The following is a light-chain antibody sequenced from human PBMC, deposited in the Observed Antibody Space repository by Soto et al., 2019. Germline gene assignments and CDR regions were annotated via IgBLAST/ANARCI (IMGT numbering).Light chain of an antibody. Sequence: QSVLAQPRSVSGSPGQSVTISCSGSSADVGGYDFVSWYQQHPGKAPKLMISDVSKRPSGVPDRFSGSKSRNTASLTIAGLQAEDESDYYCCSYAGDLALFGGGTKVTV. CDR3: CSYAGDLAL. CDR2: DVS. J-gene: IGLJ2*01. V-gene: IGLV2-11*01. CDR1: SADVGGYDF.